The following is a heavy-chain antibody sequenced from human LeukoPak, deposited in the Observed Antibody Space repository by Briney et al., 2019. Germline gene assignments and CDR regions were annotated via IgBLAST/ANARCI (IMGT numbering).Heavy chain of an antibody. CDR1: GYSFTSYW. CDR3: ARLTHTYYYDSSGYLEDYYFDY. D-gene: IGHD3-22*01. V-gene: IGHV5-51*01. Sequence: GESLKISCKGSGYSFTSYWIGWVRQMPGKGLEWMGIIYPGDSDTRYSPSFQGQVTISADKSISTAYLQWSSLKASDTAMYYCARLTHTYYYDSSGYLEDYYFDYWGQGTLVTVSS. CDR2: IYPGDSDT. J-gene: IGHJ4*02.